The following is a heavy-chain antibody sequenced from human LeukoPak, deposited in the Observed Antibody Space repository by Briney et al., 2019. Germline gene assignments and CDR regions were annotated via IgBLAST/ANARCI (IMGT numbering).Heavy chain of an antibody. Sequence: GGSLRLSCAASGLIFSDFGMMWVRQAAGKGLEWLADIKQEGSAKYYADSVKGRFTVSRYNAMNSLYLQRNSLGVQDTSIYYCSRDGPYHARDKWGQGTLVTVSA. V-gene: IGHV3-7*01. J-gene: IGHJ4*02. D-gene: IGHD1-14*01. CDR3: SRDGPYHARDK. CDR1: GLIFSDFG. CDR2: IKQEGSAK.